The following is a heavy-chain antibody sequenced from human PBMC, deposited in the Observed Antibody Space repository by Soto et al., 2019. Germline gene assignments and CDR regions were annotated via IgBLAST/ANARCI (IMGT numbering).Heavy chain of an antibody. CDR1: GFTFSSYG. CDR2: IWYDGGNK. D-gene: IGHD3-10*01. Sequence: PGGSLRLSCAASGFTFSSYGMHWVRQVPGKGLEWVAVIWYDGGNKYYANSVKGRFTISRDNSKNTLYLQMNSLRAEDTAVYYCARDHDYGSGSYYKAFGFWGQGTLVTVS. CDR3: ARDHDYGSGSYYKAFGF. J-gene: IGHJ4*02. V-gene: IGHV3-33*01.